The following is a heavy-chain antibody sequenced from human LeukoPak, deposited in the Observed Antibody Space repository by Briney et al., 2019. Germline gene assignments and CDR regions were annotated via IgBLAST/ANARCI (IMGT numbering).Heavy chain of an antibody. Sequence: SETLSLTCAVSGYSISSGYYWGWIRQPPGKGLEWIGSIYHSGSTYYNPSLKSRVTISVDTPKNQFSLKLSSVTAADTAVYYCARDVSSSSWTVDYWGQGTLVTVSS. J-gene: IGHJ4*02. CDR2: IYHSGST. CDR1: GYSISSGYY. V-gene: IGHV4-38-2*02. D-gene: IGHD6-13*01. CDR3: ARDVSSSSWTVDY.